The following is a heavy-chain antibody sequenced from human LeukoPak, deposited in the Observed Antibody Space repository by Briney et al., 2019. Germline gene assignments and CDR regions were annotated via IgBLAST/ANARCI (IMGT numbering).Heavy chain of an antibody. CDR2: ISAYNGNT. CDR3: ARDQAATNTQVRFCLD. Sequence: ASVTVSCKASGYTFTIYGISWVRQAPGQGLEWMGWISAYNGNTNFAQKLQGRVTMTTDTSTSTAYMDLRSLRFDDTAVYYCARDQAATNTQVRFCLDWGQGTLVTVSS. J-gene: IGHJ4*02. CDR1: GYTFTIYG. V-gene: IGHV1-18*01. D-gene: IGHD3-9*01.